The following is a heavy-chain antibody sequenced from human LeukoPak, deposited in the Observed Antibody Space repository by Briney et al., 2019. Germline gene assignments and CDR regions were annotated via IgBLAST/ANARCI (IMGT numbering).Heavy chain of an antibody. Sequence: ETLSLTCTVSGGSISSYYWSWIRQPPGKGLEWIGYIYYSGKTNYNPSLKSRLTISVDTSKNQFSLKLSSVTAADTAVYYCARESRRDGYKFDYWGQGTLVTVSS. J-gene: IGHJ4*02. CDR3: ARESRRDGYKFDY. CDR2: IYYSGKT. D-gene: IGHD5-24*01. V-gene: IGHV4-59*01. CDR1: GGSISSYY.